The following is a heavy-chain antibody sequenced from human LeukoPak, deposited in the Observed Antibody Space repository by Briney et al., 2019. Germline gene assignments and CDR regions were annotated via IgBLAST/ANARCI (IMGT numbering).Heavy chain of an antibody. V-gene: IGHV4-4*07. Sequence: ETXXXTXXVSGGSISSYYWSWIRQPAGKXXXXXGRIYTSGSTKYNPSLKSRVTMSVDTSKNQFSLKLSSVTAADTAVYYCAREGYCSSTSCPHYYYHYMDVWGKGTTVTVSS. CDR2: IYTSGST. J-gene: IGHJ6*03. CDR1: GGSISSYY. D-gene: IGHD2-2*01. CDR3: AREGYCSSTSCPHYYYHYMDV.